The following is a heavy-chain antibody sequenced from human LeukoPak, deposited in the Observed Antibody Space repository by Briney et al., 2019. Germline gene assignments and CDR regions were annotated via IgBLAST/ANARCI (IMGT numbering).Heavy chain of an antibody. CDR2: IRYDGSNK. CDR1: GFSFSDYA. V-gene: IGHV3-30*02. J-gene: IGHJ4*02. CDR3: ARPRVRWELLASFDY. Sequence: GGSLRLSCAASGFSFSDYAIYWVRQTPGKGLEWVAFIRYDGSNKIYADSVKGRFTISRDNSYNTVYLQMTGLRAEDTAVYYCARPRVRWELLASFDYWGQGTLVTVSS. D-gene: IGHD1-26*01.